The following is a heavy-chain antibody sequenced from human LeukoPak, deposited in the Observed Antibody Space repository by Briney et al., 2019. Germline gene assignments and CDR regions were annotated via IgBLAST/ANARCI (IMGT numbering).Heavy chain of an antibody. CDR2: IYPGDSDT. J-gene: IGHJ4*02. Sequence: GESLKISCKASGYSFSTYWIGWVRQMPGKGLEWMGIIYPGDSDTTYSPSFQGQVTISADKSISTAYLQWSSLKASDTAMYYCARHTSSRHIDYWGQGTMVTVSS. CDR1: GYSFSTYW. CDR3: ARHTSSRHIDY. V-gene: IGHV5-51*01. D-gene: IGHD1-1*01.